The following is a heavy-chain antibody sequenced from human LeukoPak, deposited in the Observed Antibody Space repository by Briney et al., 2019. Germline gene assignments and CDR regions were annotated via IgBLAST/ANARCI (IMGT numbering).Heavy chain of an antibody. V-gene: IGHV3-11*04. D-gene: IGHD5-18*01. CDR1: GFTFSDYY. CDR2: ISSSGSTI. Sequence: GGSLRLSCAASGFTFSDYYMSWIRQAPGKGLEWVSYISSSGSTIYYADSVRGRFTISRDNAKNSLYLQMNSLRAEDTAVYYCGRDLDTAMVSPFVYWGQGTLVTVSS. CDR3: GRDLDTAMVSPFVY. J-gene: IGHJ4*02.